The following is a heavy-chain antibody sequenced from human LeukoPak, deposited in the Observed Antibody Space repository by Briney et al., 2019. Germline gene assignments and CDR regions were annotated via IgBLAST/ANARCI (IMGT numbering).Heavy chain of an antibody. V-gene: IGHV3-48*02. D-gene: IGHD1-26*01. CDR3: ASDRYYFFDN. CDR2: IGISGSPI. J-gene: IGHJ4*02. Sequence: PGGSLRLSCAASGFTFSSYSMNWVRQAPGKGLEWVSYIGISGSPIFYADSVKGRYTISRDNAQNSVYLQMNSLRDEDTAVYYCASDRYYFFDNWGQGTLVTVSS. CDR1: GFTFSSYS.